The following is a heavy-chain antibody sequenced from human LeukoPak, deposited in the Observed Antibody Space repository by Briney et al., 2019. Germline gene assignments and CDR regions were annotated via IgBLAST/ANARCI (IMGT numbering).Heavy chain of an antibody. CDR2: IYYSGST. J-gene: IGHJ6*02. Sequence: PSETLSLTCTVSGGSISSSSYYWGWIRQPPGKGLEWIGYIYYSGSTNYNPSLKSRVTISVDTSKNQFSLKLSSVTAADTAVYYCARDCSSTSLWPYYYYGMDVWGQGTTVTVSS. V-gene: IGHV4-61*01. CDR3: ARDCSSTSLWPYYYYGMDV. CDR1: GGSISSSSYY. D-gene: IGHD2-2*01.